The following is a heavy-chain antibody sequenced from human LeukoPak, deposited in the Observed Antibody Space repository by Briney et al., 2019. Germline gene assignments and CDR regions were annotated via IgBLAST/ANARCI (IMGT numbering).Heavy chain of an antibody. CDR3: ARVIMSSLYYYYMDV. CDR2: ISDSGST. J-gene: IGHJ6*03. V-gene: IGHV4-59*01. CDR1: GGSISSFY. D-gene: IGHD3-3*01. Sequence: SETLSLTCTVSGGSISSFYWSWLRQPPGKGLEWFGYISDSGSTNYNPSLKSRVTISVDTSKNKFSLKLSSVTAADTAVYYCARVIMSSLYYYYMDVWGKGTTVTVSS.